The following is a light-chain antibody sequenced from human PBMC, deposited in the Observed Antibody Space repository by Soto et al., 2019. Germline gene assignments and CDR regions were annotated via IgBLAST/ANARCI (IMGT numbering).Light chain of an antibody. J-gene: IGKJ1*01. CDR2: DAS. V-gene: IGKV3-20*01. CDR1: QSVKSSY. Sequence: EIVLTQSPGALSLSLGERATLSCRASQSVKSSYLAWYRQKPGQTPRLLIYDASTRATGIPDRFSGSGSGTDSTLTISGLEPEDFAVYSCQQYASSPQTFGQGTKVEF. CDR3: QQYASSPQT.